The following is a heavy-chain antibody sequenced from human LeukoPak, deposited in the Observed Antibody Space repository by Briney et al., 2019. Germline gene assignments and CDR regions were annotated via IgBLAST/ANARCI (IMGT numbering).Heavy chain of an antibody. V-gene: IGHV4-30-4*01. J-gene: IGHJ6*02. D-gene: IGHD5-12*01. Sequence: PSQTLSLTCTVSGGSIYSGDYYWSWIRQPPGKGLEWIGYIYFDGSTYYNPSLKSRVTISVDTSKNQFSLKLSSVTAADTAVYYCSSGYDYPYYYYGMDVWGQGTTVTVSS. CDR3: SSGYDYPYYYYGMDV. CDR2: IYFDGST. CDR1: GGSIYSGDYY.